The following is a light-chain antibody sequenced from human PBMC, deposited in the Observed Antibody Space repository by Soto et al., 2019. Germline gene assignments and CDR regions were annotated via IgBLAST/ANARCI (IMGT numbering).Light chain of an antibody. CDR1: QSVSSN. CDR2: GAS. V-gene: IGKV3-15*01. CDR3: QQYKNWSET. Sequence: EIVMTQSPATLSVSPGERATLSCRASQSVSSNLAWYQQKPGQAPRLLIYGASTRATGIPARFSGSGSGTEVTLTIGSLQSEDFAVYYWQQYKNWSETFGQGTKVEIK. J-gene: IGKJ1*01.